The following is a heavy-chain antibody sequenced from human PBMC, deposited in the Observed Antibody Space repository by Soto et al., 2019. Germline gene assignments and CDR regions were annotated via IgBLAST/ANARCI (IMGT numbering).Heavy chain of an antibody. V-gene: IGHV1-18*04. CDR1: GYTFRSYD. Sequence: ASVKVSCKASGYTFRSYDIIWVRQAPGQGLEWMGWISAYSGNAKYSQNLQGRVTLTTDTSTSTAFMELSSLRSDDTAVYYCARGQGSPWGQRTLVTVSS. CDR2: ISAYSGNA. J-gene: IGHJ5*02. CDR3: ARGQGSP.